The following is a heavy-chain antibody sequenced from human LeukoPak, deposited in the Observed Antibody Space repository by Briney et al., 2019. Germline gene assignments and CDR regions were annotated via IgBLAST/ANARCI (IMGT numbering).Heavy chain of an antibody. D-gene: IGHD3-22*01. CDR2: ISSSGSTI. CDR3: APSLYYYDSSGVDP. Sequence: GGSLRLSCAASGFTFSSYEMNWVRQAPGKGLEWVSYISSSGSTIYYADSVKGRFTISRDNAKNSLYLQMNSLRAKDTAVYYCAPSLYYYDSSGVDPWGQGTLVTVSS. J-gene: IGHJ5*02. CDR1: GFTFSSYE. V-gene: IGHV3-48*03.